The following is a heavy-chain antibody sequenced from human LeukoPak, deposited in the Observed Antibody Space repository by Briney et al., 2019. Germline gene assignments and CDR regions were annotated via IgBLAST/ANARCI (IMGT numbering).Heavy chain of an antibody. D-gene: IGHD3-22*01. J-gene: IGHJ6*02. Sequence: GASVKVSCKASGVTFTSSAVQWVRQARGQRLEWIGWIVVGSGNTNYAQKFQERVTITRDMSTSTAYMELSSLRSEDTAVYYCAASGNVDYYYDSSGYYHYYYYYGMDVWGQGTTVTVSS. CDR1: GVTFTSSA. CDR3: AASGNVDYYYDSSGYYHYYYYYGMDV. V-gene: IGHV1-58*01. CDR2: IVVGSGNT.